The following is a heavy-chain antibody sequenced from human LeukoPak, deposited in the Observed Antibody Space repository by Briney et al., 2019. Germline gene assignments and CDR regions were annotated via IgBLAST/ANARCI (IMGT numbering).Heavy chain of an antibody. CDR3: ARHAYCYDSSGYYFDY. Sequence: PSETLSLTCTVSGCSISSYYWSWIRQPPGKGLEWIGYIYYSGSTNYNPSLKSRVTISVDTSKNQFSLKLSSVTAADTAVYYCARHAYCYDSSGYYFDYWGQGTLVTVSS. D-gene: IGHD3-22*01. V-gene: IGHV4-59*08. J-gene: IGHJ4*02. CDR1: GCSISSYY. CDR2: IYYSGST.